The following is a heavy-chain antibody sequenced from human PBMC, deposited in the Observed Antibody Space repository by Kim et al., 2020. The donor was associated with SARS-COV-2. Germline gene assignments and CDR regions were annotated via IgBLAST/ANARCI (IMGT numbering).Heavy chain of an antibody. CDR1: GSVSSNSDH. CDR3: VRRLPGNGWFDP. V-gene: IGHV4-39*01. CDR2: CDYSGTT. J-gene: IGHJ5*02. Sequence: SETLSLTCTVSGSVSSNSDHWGWIRQPPGRGLQWIGSCDYSGTTYCHPSLRGRVTISVDTSKKQFSLKLSSVAAADMAVYYCVRRLPGNGWFDPWGQGTLVTVSS.